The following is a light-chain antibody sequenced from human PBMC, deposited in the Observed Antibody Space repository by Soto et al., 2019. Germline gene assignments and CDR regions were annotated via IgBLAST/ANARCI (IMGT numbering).Light chain of an antibody. CDR3: KQYNSAPFT. V-gene: IGKV1-27*01. CDR2: AAS. J-gene: IGKJ3*01. CDR1: QGISNY. Sequence: DIQMTQSPSSLSASVGDRVTITCRASQGISNYLAWYQQKPGKVPKTLIYAASTLQSGVPTRFSGSGAGTDVTLTISSLQPEDGATYYCKQYNSAPFTFRHGTKVDIK.